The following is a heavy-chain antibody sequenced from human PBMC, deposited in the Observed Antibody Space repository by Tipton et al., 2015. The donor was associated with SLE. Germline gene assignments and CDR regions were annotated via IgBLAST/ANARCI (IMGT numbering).Heavy chain of an antibody. D-gene: IGHD3-3*01. CDR1: GYTFTNYL. J-gene: IGHJ6*02. Sequence: QLVQSGAEVKKPGESLRISCEGSGYTFTNYLITWVRQMPGKGLEWMGRIDPSNSHTNYSPSFQGHVTISVDRSKSTAYLQWSSLKASDTAMYYCAKTRDYDFWSIYGDTYFSYGMDVWGQGTTVTVSS. CDR3: AKTRDYDFWSIYGDTYFSYGMDV. V-gene: IGHV5-10-1*01. CDR2: IDPSNSHT.